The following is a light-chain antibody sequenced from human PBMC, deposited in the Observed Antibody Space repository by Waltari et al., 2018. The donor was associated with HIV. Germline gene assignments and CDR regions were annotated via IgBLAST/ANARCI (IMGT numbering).Light chain of an antibody. J-gene: IGLJ2*01. CDR2: EVT. V-gene: IGLV2-23*02. Sequence: QSALTQPASVSGSPGQSVTISCTGTNSNVGSYNIVSWYQQHPGIAPNVIIYEVTQRPSGVSSRFSGSKSGNTASLTISGLQAEDEANYYCCSYTGTNPFLLFGGGTKLTVL. CDR1: NSNVGSYNI. CDR3: CSYTGTNPFLL.